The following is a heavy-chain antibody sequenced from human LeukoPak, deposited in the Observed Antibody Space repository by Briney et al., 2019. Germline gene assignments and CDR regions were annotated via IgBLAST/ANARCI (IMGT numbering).Heavy chain of an antibody. V-gene: IGHV3-74*01. CDR2: ISGDGSNT. CDR3: AREDGVVGASSAFDY. J-gene: IGHJ4*02. Sequence: GGSLRLSCAASGFTFTSYYMHWVRQAPGKGLVWVSRISGDGSNTIYADSVKGRFTISRDNAKNSLYLQMNSLRAEDTAVYYCAREDGVVGASSAFDYWGQGILVTVSS. CDR1: GFTFTSYY. D-gene: IGHD1-26*01.